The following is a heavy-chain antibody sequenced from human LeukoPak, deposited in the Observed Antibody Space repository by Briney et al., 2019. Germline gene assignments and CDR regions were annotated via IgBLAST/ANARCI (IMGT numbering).Heavy chain of an antibody. D-gene: IGHD6-19*01. CDR2: ISYDGSNK. CDR1: GFTFSSYA. V-gene: IGHV3-30-3*01. J-gene: IGHJ3*02. Sequence: GGSLRLSCAASGFTFSSYAMHWVRQAPGKGLEWVAVISYDGSNKYYADSVKGRFTISRDNSKNTLYLQMNSLRAEDTAVYYCARANQQWLVRGDDAFDIWGQGTMVTVSS. CDR3: ARANQQWLVRGDDAFDI.